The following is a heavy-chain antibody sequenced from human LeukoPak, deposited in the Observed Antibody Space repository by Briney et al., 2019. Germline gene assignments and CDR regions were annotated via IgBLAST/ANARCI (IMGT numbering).Heavy chain of an antibody. CDR1: GYTFTSYG. D-gene: IGHD3-10*01. CDR2: INAGNGNT. J-gene: IGHJ4*02. V-gene: IGHV1-3*01. CDR3: ARDPITMVRGVILPLNYFDY. Sequence: ASVKVSCKASGYTFTSYGISWVRQAPGQRLEWMGWINAGNGNTKYSQKFQGRVTITRDTSASTAYMELSSLRSEDTAVYYCARDPITMVRGVILPLNYFDYWGQGTLVTVSS.